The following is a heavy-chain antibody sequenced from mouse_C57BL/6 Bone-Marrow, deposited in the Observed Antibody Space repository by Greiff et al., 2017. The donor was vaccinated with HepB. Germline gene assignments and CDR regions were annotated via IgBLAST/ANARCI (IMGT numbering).Heavy chain of an antibody. CDR1: GYTFTNYW. Sequence: QVQLQQSGAELVRPGTSVKMSCKASGYTFTNYWIGWAKQRPGHGLEWIGVINPGSGGTNYNEKFKGKATLTADKSSSTAYMQLSSLTSEDSAVYFCARSAGSSPHWYFDVWGTGTTVTVSS. CDR2: INPGSGGT. J-gene: IGHJ1*03. V-gene: IGHV1-54*01. D-gene: IGHD1-1*01. CDR3: ARSAGSSPHWYFDV.